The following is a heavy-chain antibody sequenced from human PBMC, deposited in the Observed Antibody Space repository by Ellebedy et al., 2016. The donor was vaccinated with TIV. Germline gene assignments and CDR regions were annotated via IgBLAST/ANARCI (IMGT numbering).Heavy chain of an antibody. V-gene: IGHV4-34*01. D-gene: IGHD3-10*01. CDR1: GGSFSGYY. Sequence: SETLSLXCAVYGGSFSGYYWSWIRQPPGKGLEWIGEINHSGSTNYNPSLKSRVTISVDTSKNQFSLKLSSVTAADTAVYYCARSSMVRGVIRPQYNWFDPWGQGTLVTVSS. CDR3: ARSSMVRGVIRPQYNWFDP. CDR2: INHSGST. J-gene: IGHJ5*02.